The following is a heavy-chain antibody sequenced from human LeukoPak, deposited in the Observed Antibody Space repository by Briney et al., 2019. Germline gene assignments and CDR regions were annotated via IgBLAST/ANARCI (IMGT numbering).Heavy chain of an antibody. D-gene: IGHD3-22*01. CDR1: GYSFTNYW. J-gene: IGHJ4*02. Sequence: GESLKISCKGSGYSFTNYWIGWVRQMPGKGLEWMGIIYPGDSDTRCSPSFQGKVTISADKSISTAYLQWSSLKASDTAMYYCARPTYFYDGRGSYYYFDYWGQGTLVTVSS. V-gene: IGHV5-51*01. CDR3: ARPTYFYDGRGSYYYFDY. CDR2: IYPGDSDT.